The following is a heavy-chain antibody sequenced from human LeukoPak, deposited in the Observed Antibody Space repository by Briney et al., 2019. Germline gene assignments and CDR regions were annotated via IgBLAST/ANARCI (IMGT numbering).Heavy chain of an antibody. V-gene: IGHV4-34*01. CDR3: ARGPIIVVVTRPLYGMDV. Sequence: SETLSLTCAVYGGSFSGYYWSWIRQPPGKGLEWIGEINHSGSTNYNPSLKSRVTISVDTSKNQFSLKLSSVTAADTAVYYRARGPIIVVVTRPLYGMDVWGQGTTVTVSS. D-gene: IGHD2-21*02. CDR2: INHSGST. CDR1: GGSFSGYY. J-gene: IGHJ6*02.